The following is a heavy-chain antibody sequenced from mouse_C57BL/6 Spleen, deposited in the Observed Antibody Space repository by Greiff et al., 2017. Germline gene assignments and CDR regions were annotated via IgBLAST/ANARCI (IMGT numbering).Heavy chain of an antibody. CDR2: INPGSGGT. CDR1: GYAFTNYL. V-gene: IGHV1-54*01. J-gene: IGHJ4*01. CDR3: ACDRYYGSSYGFAMDY. D-gene: IGHD1-1*01. Sequence: QVQLQQSGAELVRPGTSVKVSCKASGYAFTNYLIEWVKQRPGQGLEWIGVINPGSGGTNYNEKFKGKATLTADKSSSTAYMQLSSLTSEYSAVYFCACDRYYGSSYGFAMDYWGQGTSVTVSS.